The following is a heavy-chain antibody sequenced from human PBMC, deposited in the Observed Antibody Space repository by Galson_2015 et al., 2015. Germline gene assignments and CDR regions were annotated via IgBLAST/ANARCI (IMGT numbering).Heavy chain of an antibody. Sequence: PALVKPTQTLTLTCTFSGFSLSTRGLGAGWIRQPPGKALECLALVYWNDDKRYSPSLKSRLTITKDTSRNQVVLTMTNMDPVDTAAYYCALFGGGAFDIWGQGPMVTVSS. CDR2: VYWNDDK. CDR3: ALFGGGAFDI. D-gene: IGHD3-16*01. V-gene: IGHV2-5*01. J-gene: IGHJ3*02. CDR1: GFSLSTRGLG.